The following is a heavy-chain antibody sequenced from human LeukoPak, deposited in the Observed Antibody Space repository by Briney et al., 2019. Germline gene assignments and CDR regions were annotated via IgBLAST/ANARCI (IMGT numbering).Heavy chain of an antibody. J-gene: IGHJ4*02. CDR1: CASISSSSYY. CDR2: IYYSGST. D-gene: IGHD3-10*01. V-gene: IGHV4-39*01. CDR3: ARPRLMPYGSGSYRYYYFDY. Sequence: SEALSLTSTVSCASISSSSYYWGWLRQPPGKGREGIGSIYYSGSTYYNPSLKSRGTISVDTSKNQFSLKLNSVTAADTSVYYCARPRLMPYGSGSYRYYYFDYWGQGTLVTVSS.